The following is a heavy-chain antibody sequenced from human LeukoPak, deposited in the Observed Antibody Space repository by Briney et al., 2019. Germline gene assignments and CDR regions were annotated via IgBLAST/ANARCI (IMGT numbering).Heavy chain of an antibody. D-gene: IGHD3-3*01. V-gene: IGHV3-7*01. CDR2: INQDGSEK. Sequence: PGGSLRLSCAASGFTFRNNWMTWVRQAPGKGLQWVASINQDGSEKHYVDSVKGRLTISRDNAKASLYVQMNSLRVEDTAVYYCARDWSGYGELDVWGKGTTVTISS. J-gene: IGHJ6*04. CDR3: ARDWSGYGELDV. CDR1: GFTFRNNW.